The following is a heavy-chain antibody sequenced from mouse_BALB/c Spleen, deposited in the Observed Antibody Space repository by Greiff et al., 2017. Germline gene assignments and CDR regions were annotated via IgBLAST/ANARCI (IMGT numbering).Heavy chain of an antibody. Sequence: DVKLVQSGGGLVKPGGSLKLSCAASGFTFTSYAMSWVRQTPEKGLEWVASISSGGSTYYPDSVKDRFTNSRDNAENILYLQMSSLRSEETAMYYCAKGVTTVVHCYGMDYWGQGTSVTVSS. CDR2: ISSGGST. D-gene: IGHD1-1*01. CDR1: GFTFTSYA. V-gene: IGHV5-6-5*01. J-gene: IGHJ4*01. CDR3: AKGVTTVVHCYGMDY.